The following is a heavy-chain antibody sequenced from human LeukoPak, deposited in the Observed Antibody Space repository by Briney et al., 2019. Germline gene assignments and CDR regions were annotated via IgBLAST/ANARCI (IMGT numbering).Heavy chain of an antibody. J-gene: IGHJ6*02. D-gene: IGHD3-10*01. Sequence: SETLSLTCTVSGGSISSSSHYWGWIRQPPGRGLDWIGTNYYAGGTYYNPSLKSRVTISVDTSKNQFSLRLSSVTAADTAVYYCARGFGESEYYYYGMDVWGQGTTVTVSS. V-gene: IGHV4-39*01. CDR1: GGSISSSSHY. CDR2: NYYAGGT. CDR3: ARGFGESEYYYYGMDV.